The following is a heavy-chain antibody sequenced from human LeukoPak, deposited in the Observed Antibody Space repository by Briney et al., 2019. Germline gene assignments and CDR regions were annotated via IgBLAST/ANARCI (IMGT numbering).Heavy chain of an antibody. J-gene: IGHJ4*02. CDR3: ARIGSYGTFDY. CDR1: GGTFSSYA. CDR2: IIPILGIA. V-gene: IGHV1-69*04. Sequence: SVKVSCKASGGTFSSYAISWVRQAPGQGLEWMGRIIPILGIANYAQKFQGRVTITADKSTSTAYMELSSLRSEDTAVYYCARIGSYGTFDYWGQGTLVTVSS. D-gene: IGHD1-26*01.